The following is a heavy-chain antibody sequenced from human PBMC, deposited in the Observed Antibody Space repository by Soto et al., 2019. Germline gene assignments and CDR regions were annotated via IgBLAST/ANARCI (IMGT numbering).Heavy chain of an antibody. Sequence: PGGSLRLSCAASGFTFSSYGMHWVRQAPGKGLEWVAVISYDGSNKYYADSVKGRFTISRDNSKNTLYLQMNSLRAEDTAVYYCAKNAYESSGYYEIDYWGEGTLVTVSS. V-gene: IGHV3-30*18. J-gene: IGHJ4*02. D-gene: IGHD3-22*01. CDR3: AKNAYESSGYYEIDY. CDR2: ISYDGSNK. CDR1: GFTFSSYG.